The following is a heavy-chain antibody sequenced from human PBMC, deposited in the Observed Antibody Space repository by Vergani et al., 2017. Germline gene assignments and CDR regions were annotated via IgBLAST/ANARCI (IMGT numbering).Heavy chain of an antibody. CDR2: ISSSSSYT. CDR3: ARDLSDLDY. CDR1: GFTFSSYW. V-gene: IGHV3-11*06. J-gene: IGHJ4*02. Sequence: VQLVESGGGLVQPGGSLRLSCAASGFTFSSYWMSWIRQAPGKGLEWVSYISSSSSYTNYADSVKGRFTISRDNAKNSLYLQMNSLRAEDTAVYYCARDLSDLDYWGQGTLVTVSS.